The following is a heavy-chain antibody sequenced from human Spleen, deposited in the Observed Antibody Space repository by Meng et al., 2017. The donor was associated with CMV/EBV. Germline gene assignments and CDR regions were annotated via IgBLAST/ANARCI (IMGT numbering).Heavy chain of an antibody. J-gene: IGHJ4*02. D-gene: IGHD4-23*01. CDR3: ARGNSHFDY. V-gene: IGHV3-21*01. Sequence: EVQLVXSXXXXXKPXGXXRLSFAASGFTFSSYSMNWVRQAPGKGLEWVSSISSSSSYIYYADSVKGRFTISRDNAKNSLYLQMNSLRAEDTAVYYCARGNSHFDYWGQGTLVTVSS. CDR2: ISSSSSYI. CDR1: GFTFSSYS.